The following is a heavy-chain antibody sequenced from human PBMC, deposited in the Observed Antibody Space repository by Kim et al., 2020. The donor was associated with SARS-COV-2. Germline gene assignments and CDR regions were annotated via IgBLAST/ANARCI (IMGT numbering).Heavy chain of an antibody. V-gene: IGHV4-39*01. J-gene: IGHJ5*02. D-gene: IGHD3-3*01. CDR2: IYYSGST. CDR3: ATSITIFGLVISPYNWFDP. Sequence: SETLSLTCTVSGGSISSSSYYWGWIRQPPGKGLEWIGSIYYSGSTYYNPSLKSRVTISVDTSKNQFSLKLSSVTAADTAVYYCATSITIFGLVISPYNWFDPWGQGTLVTVSS. CDR1: GGSISSSSYY.